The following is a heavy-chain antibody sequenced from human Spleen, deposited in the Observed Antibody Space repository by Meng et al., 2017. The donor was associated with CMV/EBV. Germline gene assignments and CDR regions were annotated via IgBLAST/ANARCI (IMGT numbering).Heavy chain of an antibody. J-gene: IGHJ4*02. CDR3: GRDLTGERDQ. CDR2: LNEDGTFT. CDR1: GFTFSRYW. Sequence: EVQLVESGGGLVQPGGSLRLSCADSGFTFSRYWMHWVCQVPGKGLVWVSRLNEDGTFTSYADSVKGRFTISRDNAKNTLYLQMNSLRVDDSGVYYCGRDLTGERDQWGQGTLVTVSS. D-gene: IGHD7-27*01. V-gene: IGHV3-74*03.